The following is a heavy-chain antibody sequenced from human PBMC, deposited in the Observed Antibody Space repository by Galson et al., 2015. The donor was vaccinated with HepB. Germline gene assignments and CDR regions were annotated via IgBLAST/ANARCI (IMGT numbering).Heavy chain of an antibody. D-gene: IGHD3-22*01. Sequence: SLRLSCAASGFTFSSYSMHWVRQAPGKGLEWVAVISYDGSNKYYADSVEGRFTISRDNSKNTLYVQMNSLRAEDTAVYYCARGEYSDSSGHYILGSYYYGMDVWGQGTTVTVSS. CDR1: GFTFSSYS. J-gene: IGHJ6*02. V-gene: IGHV3-30-3*01. CDR2: ISYDGSNK. CDR3: ARGEYSDSSGHYILGSYYYGMDV.